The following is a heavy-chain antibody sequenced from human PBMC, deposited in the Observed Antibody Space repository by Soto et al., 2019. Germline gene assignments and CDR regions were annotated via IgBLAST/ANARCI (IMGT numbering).Heavy chain of an antibody. CDR2: MNPNSGNT. CDR1: GYTFTSYD. D-gene: IGHD6-13*01. V-gene: IGHV1-8*01. J-gene: IGHJ5*02. CDR3: ARGLRKFGYSSRGGAWFDP. Sequence: ASVKVSCKASGYTFTSYDINWVRQATGQGLEWMGWMNPNSGNTGYAQKFQGRVTMTRNTSISTAYMELSSLRSEDTAVYYCARGLRKFGYSSRGGAWFDPWGQGTLVTVSS.